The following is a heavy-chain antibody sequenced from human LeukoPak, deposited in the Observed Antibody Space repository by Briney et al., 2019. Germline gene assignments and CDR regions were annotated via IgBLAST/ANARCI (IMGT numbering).Heavy chain of an antibody. CDR1: GGSFSGYY. CDR2: INHSGST. Sequence: SETLSLTCAVYGGSFSGYYWSWIRQPPGKGLEWIGEINHSGSTNYNPSLKSRVTISVDTSKNQFSLKLSSVTAADTAVYYCARAIKVPAAIYYWGQGTLVTVSS. J-gene: IGHJ4*02. D-gene: IGHD2-2*01. CDR3: ARAIKVPAAIYY. V-gene: IGHV4-34*01.